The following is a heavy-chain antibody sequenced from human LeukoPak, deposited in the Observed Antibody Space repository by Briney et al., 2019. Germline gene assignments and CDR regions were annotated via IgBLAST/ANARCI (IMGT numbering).Heavy chain of an antibody. CDR2: IKQDGSEK. Sequence: PGGSLRLSCAASGFTFSVYWMSWVRQAPGKGLEWVANIKQDGSEKHYVDSVKGRFTISRDNAKNSLYLQMNSLRAEDTAVYYCARKNSHWGGYYYYYMDVWGKGTTVTVSS. CDR3: ARKNSHWGGYYYYYMDV. D-gene: IGHD7-27*01. J-gene: IGHJ6*03. V-gene: IGHV3-7*01. CDR1: GFTFSVYW.